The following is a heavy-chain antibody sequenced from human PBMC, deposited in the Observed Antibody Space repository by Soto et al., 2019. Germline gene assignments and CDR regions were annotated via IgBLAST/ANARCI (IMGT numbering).Heavy chain of an antibody. CDR3: ARPQYCSSTSCLYYYYYMDV. D-gene: IGHD2-2*01. J-gene: IGHJ6*03. CDR2: IIPILGIA. CDR1: GGTFSSYT. Sequence: QVQLVQSGAEVKKPGSSVKVSCKASGGTFSSYTISWVRQAPGQGLEWMGRIIPILGIANYAQKFQGRVTFTAEKSTSTAYRELSSLRSEDTAVYYCARPQYCSSTSCLYYYYYMDVWGKGTTVTVSS. V-gene: IGHV1-69*02.